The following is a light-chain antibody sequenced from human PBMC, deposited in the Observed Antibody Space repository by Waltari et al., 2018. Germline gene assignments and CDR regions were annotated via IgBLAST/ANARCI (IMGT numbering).Light chain of an antibody. CDR2: VVN. V-gene: IGLV2-11*01. Sequence: QSALTQPPSVSGSPGQSVTISCIGTDSDIGATNYVSWYQQHPGKAPKLLLFVVNARPYGVPDRFSGSKSANTASLTISGLQFEDESDYVCCSYAGHFTWVFGGGTKLTVL. CDR1: DSDIGATNY. J-gene: IGLJ3*02. CDR3: CSYAGHFTWV.